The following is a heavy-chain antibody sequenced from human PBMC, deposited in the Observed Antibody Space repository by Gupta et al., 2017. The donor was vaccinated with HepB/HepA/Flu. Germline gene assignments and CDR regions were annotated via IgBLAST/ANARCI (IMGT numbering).Heavy chain of an antibody. CDR2: VIPVFSST. CDR3: TRGPEYRDYDLVQYYFDQ. CDR1: GGTFRSFA. D-gene: IGHD5-12*01. J-gene: IGHJ4*02. Sequence: QMQLVQSGAEVKKPGSSAKLSCKTSGGTFRSFAISWVRQAPGQGLEWMGGVIPVFSSTIYAKKFQDRLTLTADESSSTAFMELSSLRSEDTAIYYCTRGPEYRDYDLVQYYFDQWGQGTLITVSS. V-gene: IGHV1-69*01.